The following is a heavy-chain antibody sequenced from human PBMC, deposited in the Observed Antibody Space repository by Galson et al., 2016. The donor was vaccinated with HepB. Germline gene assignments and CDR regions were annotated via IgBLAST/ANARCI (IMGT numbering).Heavy chain of an antibody. CDR1: GGSISSSTYF. CDR3: ARHPSD. CDR2: IYHSGRT. Sequence: SETLSLTCTVSGGSISSSTYFWGWVRQPPGKGLEWIGSIYHSGRTDYNPSLKSRVVVSVDTSKNQISLKVISVTAADTAVYFCARHPSDWGQGILVTVSS. V-gene: IGHV4-39*01. J-gene: IGHJ4*02.